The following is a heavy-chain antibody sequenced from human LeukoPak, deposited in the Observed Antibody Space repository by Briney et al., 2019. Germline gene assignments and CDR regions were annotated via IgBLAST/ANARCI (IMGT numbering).Heavy chain of an antibody. CDR2: FDPEDGET. J-gene: IGHJ6*02. D-gene: IGHD1-26*01. CDR1: GYTLTELS. Sequence: ASVKVSCKVPGYTLTELSMHWVRQASGKGLEWMGGFDPEDGETIYAQKFQGRVTMTEDTSTDTAYMELSSLRSEDTAVYYCATSAGASYYYYGMDVWGQGTTVTVSS. V-gene: IGHV1-24*01. CDR3: ATSAGASYYYYGMDV.